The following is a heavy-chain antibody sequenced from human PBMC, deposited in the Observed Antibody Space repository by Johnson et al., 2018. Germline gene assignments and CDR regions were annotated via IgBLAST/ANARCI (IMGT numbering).Heavy chain of an antibody. CDR3: ARGKGTTPYYYSGMAV. V-gene: IGHV1-8*01. Sequence: QVQLVQSGAEVKKPGASVKVSCKASGYTFTIYDINWVRQATGQGLEWMGWMNPNSGNTGYAQKFQGRVTMTRNTSISTAYMELSSLRSEDTAVYYCARGKGTTPYYYSGMAVWGQGTTVTVSS. J-gene: IGHJ6*02. D-gene: IGHD1-7*01. CDR1: GYTFTIYD. CDR2: MNPNSGNT.